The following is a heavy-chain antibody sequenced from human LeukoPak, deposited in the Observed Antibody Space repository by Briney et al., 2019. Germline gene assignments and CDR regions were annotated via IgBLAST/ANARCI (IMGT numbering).Heavy chain of an antibody. Sequence: GGSLRLSCAASRFTFSSYDVSWVRQAPGEGLEWVSAISGSGDRTHYADSVKGRFTISRDNAKNSLYLQMSNLRAEDTAVYFCARGGGLDVWGQGATVTVSS. CDR2: ISGSGDRT. D-gene: IGHD3-16*01. CDR3: ARGGGLDV. J-gene: IGHJ6*02. CDR1: RFTFSSYD. V-gene: IGHV3-23*01.